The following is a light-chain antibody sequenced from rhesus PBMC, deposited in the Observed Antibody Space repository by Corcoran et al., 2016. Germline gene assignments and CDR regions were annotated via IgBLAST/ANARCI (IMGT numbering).Light chain of an antibody. V-gene: IGKV3-42*01. CDR2: GAS. CDR3: QQDYSWPLT. CDR1: QSVSNN. J-gene: IGKJ4*01. Sequence: EIVMTQSPATLSLSPGERATLSCRASQSVSNNLAWYQQNPGPAPKLLIDGASSRAPGIPDRLSGSGSGTEFTLTISSLEPEDVGVYSCQQDYSWPLTFGGGTKVELK.